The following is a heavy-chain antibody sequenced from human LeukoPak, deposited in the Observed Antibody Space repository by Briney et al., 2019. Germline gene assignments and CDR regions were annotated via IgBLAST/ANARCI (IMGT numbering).Heavy chain of an antibody. Sequence: GGSLRLSCAASGFTFSSYGMHWVRQAPGKGREWVAFTRYDGSNKDYADSVKGRFTISRDNSKNTLYLQMNSLRAEDTAVYYCAKTRGYFSGATCSYMDVWGKGTTVTVSS. D-gene: IGHD2-15*01. CDR1: GFTFSSYG. J-gene: IGHJ6*03. V-gene: IGHV3-30*02. CDR3: AKTRGYFSGATCSYMDV. CDR2: TRYDGSNK.